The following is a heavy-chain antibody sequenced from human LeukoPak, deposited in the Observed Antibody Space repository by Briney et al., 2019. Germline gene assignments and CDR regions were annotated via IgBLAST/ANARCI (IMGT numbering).Heavy chain of an antibody. CDR3: ATDPGSSAFDL. D-gene: IGHD1-14*01. CDR1: GFSFSSYW. CDR2: IDRDGGVR. Sequence: GGFLRVSCAASGFSFSSYWMSWVRQTPENGLEFVGNIDRDGGVRNYMDSLKGRCTISRYNGKKSLYLEINSLRADDTAVYYCATDPGSSAFDLWGRGALVTVSS. J-gene: IGHJ4*02. V-gene: IGHV3-7*01.